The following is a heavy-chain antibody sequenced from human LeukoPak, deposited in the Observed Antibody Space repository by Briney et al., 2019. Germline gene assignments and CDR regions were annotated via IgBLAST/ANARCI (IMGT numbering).Heavy chain of an antibody. D-gene: IGHD6-13*01. CDR3: AKDVYSSSWYGNNWFDP. Sequence: PGGSLRLSCAASGFTFSSYAMSWVRQAPGEGLEWVSAISGSGGSTYYADSVKGRFTISRDNSKNTLYLQMNSLRAEDTAVYYCAKDVYSSSWYGNNWFDPWGQGTLVTVSS. J-gene: IGHJ5*02. CDR2: ISGSGGST. CDR1: GFTFSSYA. V-gene: IGHV3-23*01.